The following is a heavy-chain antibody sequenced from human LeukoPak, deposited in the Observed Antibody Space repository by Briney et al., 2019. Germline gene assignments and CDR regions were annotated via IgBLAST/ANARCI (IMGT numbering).Heavy chain of an antibody. CDR1: GFSFKKYG. J-gene: IGHJ6*02. CDR3: ARDGIGYGSGSYYNSWGMDV. V-gene: IGHV3-30*02. Sequence: GGSLRLSCTASGFSFKKYGIHRVSQAPGKGLEWVTFMQYGGSDKLYADSVKGRFTISRDNSKNTLYLQMNSLRAEDTAVYYCARDGIGYGSGSYYNSWGMDVWGQGTTVTVSS. CDR2: MQYGGSDK. D-gene: IGHD3-10*01.